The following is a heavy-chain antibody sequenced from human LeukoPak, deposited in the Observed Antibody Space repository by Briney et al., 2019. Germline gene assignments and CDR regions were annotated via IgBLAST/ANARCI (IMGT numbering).Heavy chain of an antibody. CDR2: IYPGDSDT. J-gene: IGHJ4*02. CDR3: ARLIRLRLGELSSFDY. D-gene: IGHD3-16*02. CDR1: GFTFTSYW. V-gene: IGHV5-51*01. Sequence: GGPLRLSCAASGFTFTSYWIGWVRQMPGKGLEWMGIIYPGDSDTRYSPSFQGQVTISADKSISTAYLQWSSLKASDTAMYYCARLIRLRLGELSSFDYWGQGTLVTVSS.